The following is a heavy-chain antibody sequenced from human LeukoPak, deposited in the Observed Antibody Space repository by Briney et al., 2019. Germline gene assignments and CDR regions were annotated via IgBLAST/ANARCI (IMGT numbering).Heavy chain of an antibody. Sequence: GGSLRLSCAASGFTFSSYEMYSVRQAPGKGLEWVSYISSSGSTIYYADSVKGRFTISRDNAKNSLYLQMNSLRAEDTAVYYCARGGARIPFYCSGGSCYPSWGQGTLVTVSS. CDR2: ISSSGSTI. V-gene: IGHV3-48*03. CDR3: ARGGARIPFYCSGGSCYPS. CDR1: GFTFSSYE. D-gene: IGHD2-15*01. J-gene: IGHJ5*02.